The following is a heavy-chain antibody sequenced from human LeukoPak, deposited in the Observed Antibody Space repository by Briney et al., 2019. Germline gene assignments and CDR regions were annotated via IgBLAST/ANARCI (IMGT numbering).Heavy chain of an antibody. D-gene: IGHD3-22*01. V-gene: IGHV3-21*01. CDR2: ISSSSSYI. CDR1: GFTFSSYS. CDR3: ARDVGTVWYYYDSSGYPGRSDY. Sequence: PGGSLRLSCAASGFTFSSYSMNWVRQAPGKGLEWVSSISSSSSYIYYADSVKGRFTISRDNAKNSLYLQMNSLRAEDTAVNYCARDVGTVWYYYDSSGYPGRSDYWGQGTLVTVSS. J-gene: IGHJ4*02.